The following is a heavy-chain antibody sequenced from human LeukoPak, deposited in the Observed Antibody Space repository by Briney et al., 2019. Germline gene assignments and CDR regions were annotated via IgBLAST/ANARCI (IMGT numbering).Heavy chain of an antibody. D-gene: IGHD4-17*01. V-gene: IGHV1-69*13. CDR3: ARESTYGDYGWFDP. CDR1: GGTFSSYA. J-gene: IGHJ5*02. Sequence: GASAKVSCKASGGTFSSYAISWVRQAPGQGLEWMGGIIPIFGTANYAQKFQGRVTITADESTSTAYMELSSLRSEDTAVYYCARESTYGDYGWFDPWGQGTLVTVSS. CDR2: IIPIFGTA.